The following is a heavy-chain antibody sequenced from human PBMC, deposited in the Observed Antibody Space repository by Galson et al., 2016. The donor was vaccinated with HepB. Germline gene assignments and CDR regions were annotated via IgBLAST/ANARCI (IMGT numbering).Heavy chain of an antibody. CDR3: ARDRPSHAQYYFDY. Sequence: SVKVSCKASEGTFSSYTITWVRQAPGQGLEWMGGIIPMFGTANYAQKLQGRVTITADKSTSTAYMELSSLRSEDTAVYYCARDRPSHAQYYFDYWGQGTLVTDSS. J-gene: IGHJ4*02. V-gene: IGHV1-69*06. CDR2: IIPMFGTA. CDR1: EGTFSSYT.